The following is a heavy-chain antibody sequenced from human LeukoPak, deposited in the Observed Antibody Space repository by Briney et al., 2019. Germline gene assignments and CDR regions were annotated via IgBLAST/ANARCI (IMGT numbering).Heavy chain of an antibody. D-gene: IGHD2-2*01. CDR1: GFTFSSYS. Sequence: GGSLRLSCAASGFTFSSYSMNWVRQAPGKGLEWVSSISSSSSYIYYADSMKGRFTISRDNAKNSLYLQMNSQRAEDTAVYYCARDPGEGRVPAANYWGQGTLVTASS. CDR3: ARDPGEGRVPAANY. J-gene: IGHJ4*02. V-gene: IGHV3-21*01. CDR2: ISSSSSYI.